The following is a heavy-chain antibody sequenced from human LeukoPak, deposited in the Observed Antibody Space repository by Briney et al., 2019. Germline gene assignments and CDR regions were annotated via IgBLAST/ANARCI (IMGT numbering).Heavy chain of an antibody. V-gene: IGHV4-59*08. CDR3: ARLGFCRGDNCLDDY. Sequence: SETLSLTCTVSGGSMSPYYWSWIRQPPGKGLEYVGYIYYTGSTNYNPSLKSRVTVSLDTSNNQFSLKLTSVTATDTAVYYCARLGFCRGDNCLDDYWGQGTLVTVSS. CDR2: IYYTGST. D-gene: IGHD2-15*01. CDR1: GGSMSPYY. J-gene: IGHJ4*02.